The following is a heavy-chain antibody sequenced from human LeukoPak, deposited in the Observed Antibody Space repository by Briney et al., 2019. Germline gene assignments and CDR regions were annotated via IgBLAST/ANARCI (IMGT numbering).Heavy chain of an antibody. V-gene: IGHV4-4*07. Sequence: SETLSLTCTVSGGSISSYYWSWIRQPAGKGLEWIGRIYTSGSTNYNPSLKSRVTMSVDTSKNQFSLKLSSVTAADTAVYYCARDSVSDYDFWSGWSSTANYMDVWGKGTTVTVSS. CDR3: ARDSVSDYDFWSGWSSTANYMDV. CDR1: GGSISSYY. D-gene: IGHD3-3*01. J-gene: IGHJ6*03. CDR2: IYTSGST.